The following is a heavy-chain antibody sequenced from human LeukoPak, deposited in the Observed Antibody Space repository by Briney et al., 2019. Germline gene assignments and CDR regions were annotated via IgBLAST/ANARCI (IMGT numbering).Heavy chain of an antibody. V-gene: IGHV3-30-3*01. CDR3: ARDLSSGWIYYYYYYGMDV. D-gene: IGHD6-19*01. CDR1: GFTFSSYA. Sequence: GGSMRLSCAASGFTFSSYAMHWVRQAPGKGLEWVAVISYDGSNKYYADSVKGRFTISRGNSKNTLYLQMNSLRAEDTAVYYCARDLSSGWIYYYYYYGMDVWGQGTTVTVSS. CDR2: ISYDGSNK. J-gene: IGHJ6*02.